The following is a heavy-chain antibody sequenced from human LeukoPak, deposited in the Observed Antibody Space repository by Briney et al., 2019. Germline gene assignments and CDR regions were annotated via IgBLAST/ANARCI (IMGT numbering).Heavy chain of an antibody. CDR1: GFSLSTSGVG. D-gene: IGHD3-10*01. CDR2: IYWDDDK. J-gene: IGHJ4*02. V-gene: IGHV2-5*02. CDR3: AHETYYYGSGSYSFDY. Sequence: SGPTLANPTQTLTLTCTFSGFSLSTSGVGVGWIRQPPGKALEWLALIYWDDDKRYSPSLKSRLTITKDTSKNQVVLTMTNMDPVDTATYYCAHETYYYGSGSYSFDYWGQGTLVTVSS.